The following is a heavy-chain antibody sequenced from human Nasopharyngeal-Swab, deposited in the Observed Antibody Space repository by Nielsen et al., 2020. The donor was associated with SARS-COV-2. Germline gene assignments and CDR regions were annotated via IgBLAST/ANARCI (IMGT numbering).Heavy chain of an antibody. J-gene: IGHJ4*02. D-gene: IGHD2-15*01. Sequence: ASVKVSCKASTSTFNAYYIHWVRQAPGQGLEWMGRINPTTGGTLYTQTFEGRVTMTTDTPTSTTYMELRGLTSDDTAVYYCTRALSGVYDFWGQGALVTVSS. CDR2: INPTTGGT. V-gene: IGHV1-2*06. CDR1: TSTFNAYY. CDR3: TRALSGVYDF.